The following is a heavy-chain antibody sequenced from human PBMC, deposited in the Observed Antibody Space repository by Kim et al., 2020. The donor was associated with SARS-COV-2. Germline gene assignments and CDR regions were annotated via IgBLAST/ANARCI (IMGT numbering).Heavy chain of an antibody. Sequence: GGSLRLSCAASGFTFDDYAMHWVRQAPGKGLEWVSLISGDGGSTYYADSVKGRFTISRDNSKNSLYLQMNSLRTEDTALYYCAKDARATFHNWFDPWGQGTLVTVSS. CDR1: GFTFDDYA. CDR3: AKDARATFHNWFDP. V-gene: IGHV3-43*02. D-gene: IGHD1-26*01. CDR2: ISGDGGST. J-gene: IGHJ5*02.